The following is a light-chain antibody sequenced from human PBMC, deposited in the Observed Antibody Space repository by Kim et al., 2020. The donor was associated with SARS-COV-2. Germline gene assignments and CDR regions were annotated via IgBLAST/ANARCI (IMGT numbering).Light chain of an antibody. V-gene: IGKV1-5*03. Sequence: ASVGDRVIITCRARQSISTWLAWYQQKPGKVPELLIYMASSLKSGVPSRFSGSGSGTEFTLTISSLQPDDVATYYCQQYNTYSETFGPGTKVDIK. CDR1: QSISTW. CDR3: QQYNTYSET. CDR2: MAS. J-gene: IGKJ3*01.